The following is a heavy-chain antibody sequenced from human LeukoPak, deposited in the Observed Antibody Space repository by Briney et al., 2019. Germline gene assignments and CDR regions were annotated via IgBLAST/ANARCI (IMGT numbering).Heavy chain of an antibody. CDR1: GFTFSSYD. J-gene: IGHJ5*02. V-gene: IGHV3-33*06. CDR2: IWYDGSNK. Sequence: GRSLRLSCAASGFTFSSYDMHWVRQAPGKGLEWVAVIWYDGSNKYYADSVKGRFTISRDNSKNTLYLQMNSLRAEDTAVYYCAKDQRVLWFGELFWFDPWGQGTLVTVSS. D-gene: IGHD3-10*01. CDR3: AKDQRVLWFGELFWFDP.